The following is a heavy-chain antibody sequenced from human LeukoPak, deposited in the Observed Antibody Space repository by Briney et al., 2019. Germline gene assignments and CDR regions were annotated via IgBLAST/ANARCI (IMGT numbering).Heavy chain of an antibody. V-gene: IGHV4-34*01. Sequence: PSETLSLTCAVYGGSFSGYYWSWIRQPPGKGLEWIGEINHSGSTNYNPSLKSRATISVDTSKNQFSLKLSSVTAADTAVYYCARVNQLYYYYGMDVWGQGTTVTVSS. D-gene: IGHD1-14*01. CDR1: GGSFSGYY. CDR2: INHSGST. CDR3: ARVNQLYYYYGMDV. J-gene: IGHJ6*02.